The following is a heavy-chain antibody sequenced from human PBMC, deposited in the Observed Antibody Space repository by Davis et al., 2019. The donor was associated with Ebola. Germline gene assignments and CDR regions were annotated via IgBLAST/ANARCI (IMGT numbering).Heavy chain of an antibody. CDR1: GYTFTSYA. D-gene: IGHD1-7*01. CDR2: INAGNGNT. J-gene: IGHJ5*02. CDR3: ARDGRYNWNYGWFDP. V-gene: IGHV1-3*01. Sequence: ASVKVSCKASGYTFTSYAMHWVRQAPGQRLEWMGWINAGNGNTKYSQKFQGRVTITRDTSASTAYMELSSLRSEDTAVYYCARDGRYNWNYGWFDPWGQRTLVTVSS.